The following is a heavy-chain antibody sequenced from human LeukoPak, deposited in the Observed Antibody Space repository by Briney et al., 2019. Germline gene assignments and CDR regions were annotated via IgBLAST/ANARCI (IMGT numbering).Heavy chain of an antibody. D-gene: IGHD4-17*01. CDR3: ARGRGPTASDY. Sequence: SETLSLXCTVSGGSISSYYWSWSRQPPGKGLEWIGYIYYSGSTNYNPSLKSRVTISVDTSKNQFSLKLSSVTAADTAVYYCARGRGPTASDYWGQGTLVTVSS. V-gene: IGHV4-59*01. CDR2: IYYSGST. J-gene: IGHJ4*02. CDR1: GGSISSYY.